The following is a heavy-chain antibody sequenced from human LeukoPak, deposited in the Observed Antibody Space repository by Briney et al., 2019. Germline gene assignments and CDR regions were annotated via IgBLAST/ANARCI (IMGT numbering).Heavy chain of an antibody. CDR3: AKGGELLYYYDSSGYYLDY. CDR1: GSTFSSYA. CDR2: ISGSGGST. V-gene: IGHV3-23*01. Sequence: GGSLRLSCAASGSTFSSYAMSWVRQAPGKGLEWVSAISGSGGSTYYADSVKGRFTISRDNSKNTLYLQMNSLRAEDTAVYYCAKGGELLYYYDSSGYYLDYWGQGTLVTVSS. D-gene: IGHD3-22*01. J-gene: IGHJ4*02.